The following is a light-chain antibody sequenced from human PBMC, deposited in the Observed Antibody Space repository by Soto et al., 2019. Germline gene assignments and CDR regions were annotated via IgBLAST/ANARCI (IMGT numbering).Light chain of an antibody. CDR2: DAS. CDR1: QSVSNY. CDR3: QQRSSWPLLT. J-gene: IGKJ4*01. Sequence: EIVLTQSPATLSLSPGERATLSCRASQSVSNYLAWFQQKPGQAPRLLIYDASNSATGIPARFSGSGSGTGFTLTISSLEPEDFAVYYCQQRSSWPLLTFGGGTKVEI. V-gene: IGKV3-11*01.